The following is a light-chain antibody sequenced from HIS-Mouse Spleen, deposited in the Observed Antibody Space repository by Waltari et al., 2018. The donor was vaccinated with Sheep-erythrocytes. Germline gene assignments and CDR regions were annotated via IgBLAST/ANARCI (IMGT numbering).Light chain of an antibody. CDR3: CSYAGSSTWV. J-gene: IGLJ3*02. V-gene: IGLV2-23*01. Sequence: QSALTQPASVSGSPGQSITISCTGTSSDVGIYNLVSWYQQHPGKAPNLMIYGGSKRPSGVSNRFSGSQSGNTASLTISGLQAEDEADYYCCSYAGSSTWVFGGGTKLTVL. CDR2: GGS. CDR1: SSDVGIYNL.